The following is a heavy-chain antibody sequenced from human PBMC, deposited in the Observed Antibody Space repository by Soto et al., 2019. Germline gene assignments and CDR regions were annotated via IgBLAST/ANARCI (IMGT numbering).Heavy chain of an antibody. J-gene: IGHJ6*02. CDR3: ATAARPHYYYGMDV. V-gene: IGHV3-23*01. D-gene: IGHD6-6*01. CDR1: GFTFSSYA. CDR2: ISGSGGST. Sequence: EVQLLESGGGLVQPGGSLRLSCAASGFTFSSYAMSWVRQAPGKGLEWVSAISGSGGSTYYADSVKGRFTISRDNSTNTLYLQMNSRRAEDTAVYYCATAARPHYYYGMDVWGQGTTVTVSS.